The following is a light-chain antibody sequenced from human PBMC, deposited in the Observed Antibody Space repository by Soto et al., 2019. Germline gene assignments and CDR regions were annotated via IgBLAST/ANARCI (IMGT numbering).Light chain of an antibody. Sequence: QSALTQPPSASGTPGQRVTISCSGSSSNIGSNPVNWYQQLPGTAPKLLIYSNNQRPSGVPDRSSGSKSGTSASLAISGLQSEDEADYYCAAWDDSLNGPVFGGGTKLTVL. CDR1: SSNIGSNP. CDR2: SNN. J-gene: IGLJ2*01. CDR3: AAWDDSLNGPV. V-gene: IGLV1-44*01.